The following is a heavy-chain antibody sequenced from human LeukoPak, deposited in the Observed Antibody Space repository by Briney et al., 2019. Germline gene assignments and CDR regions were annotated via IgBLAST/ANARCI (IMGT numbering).Heavy chain of an antibody. V-gene: IGHV3-33*01. J-gene: IGHJ6*04. D-gene: IGHD3-9*01. CDR1: GFTFSSYG. Sequence: GGSLRLSCAASGFTFSSYGTHWVRQAPGKGLEWVAVIWYDGSNKYYADSVKGRFTISRDNSKNTLYLQMNSLRAEDTAVYYCARQGYYDILTGPQDYGMDVWGKGTTVTVSS. CDR2: IWYDGSNK. CDR3: ARQGYYDILTGPQDYGMDV.